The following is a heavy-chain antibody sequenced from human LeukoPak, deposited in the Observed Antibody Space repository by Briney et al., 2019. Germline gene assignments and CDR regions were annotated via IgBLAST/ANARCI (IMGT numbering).Heavy chain of an antibody. CDR2: INTYTGNP. D-gene: IGHD6-19*01. CDR3: ARETSGWTFDY. Sequence: SSVKVSCKASGFTFTNYGLRGVRQAPGQGREWMGWINTYTGNPTYVQGFTGRFVFSLDTSVSTAYLQISSLNSEDTAVYYCARETSGWTFDYWGQGTLVTVSS. V-gene: IGHV7-4-1*02. CDR1: GFTFTNYG. J-gene: IGHJ4*02.